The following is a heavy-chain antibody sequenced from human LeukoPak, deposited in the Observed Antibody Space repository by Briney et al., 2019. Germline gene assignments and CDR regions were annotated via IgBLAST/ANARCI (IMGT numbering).Heavy chain of an antibody. J-gene: IGHJ4*02. CDR3: ARYYYDSSGYYYFDY. D-gene: IGHD3-22*01. CDR1: GGSISSGCYY. Sequence: SQTLSLTCTVSGGSISSGCYYWSWIRQHPGKGLEWIGYIYYSGSTYYNPSLKSRVTISVDTSKNQFSLKLSSVTAADTAVYYCARYYYDSSGYYYFDYWGQGTLVTVSS. CDR2: IYYSGST. V-gene: IGHV4-31*03.